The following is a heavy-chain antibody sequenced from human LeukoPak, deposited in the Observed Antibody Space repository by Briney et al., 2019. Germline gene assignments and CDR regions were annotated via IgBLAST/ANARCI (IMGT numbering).Heavy chain of an antibody. CDR2: IGSDGISI. CDR3: AKDRREGYPRDSFDV. D-gene: IGHD5-24*01. Sequence: PGGSLRLSCAASGFTFRNYAMSWVRQTPGKGLEWVSAIGSDGISIYYADSVKDRFTISRDNSENTLYLQMNSLRAEDTALYYRAKDRREGYPRDSFDVWGQGTAVTVSS. CDR1: GFTFRNYA. V-gene: IGHV3-23*01. J-gene: IGHJ3*01.